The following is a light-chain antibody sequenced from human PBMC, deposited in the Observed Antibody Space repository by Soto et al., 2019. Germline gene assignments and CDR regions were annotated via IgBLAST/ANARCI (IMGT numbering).Light chain of an antibody. J-gene: IGKJ1*01. CDR1: ESVVSSY. Sequence: EIVLTQSPGTLSWSPGERATLSCRATESVVSSYLAWYQLKPGQAPRLLIYDAPSRATGIPDRFSGSGSGTDFTLTISRLEPEDFAVYYCQQYGSIPWTFGQGTKLDIK. CDR2: DAP. V-gene: IGKV3-20*01. CDR3: QQYGSIPWT.